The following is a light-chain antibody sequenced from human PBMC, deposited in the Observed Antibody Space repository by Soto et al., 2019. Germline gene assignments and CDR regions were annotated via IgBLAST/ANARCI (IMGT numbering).Light chain of an antibody. CDR3: MQSTQLPPT. V-gene: IGKV2D-29*02. J-gene: IGKJ5*01. CDR2: EVS. Sequence: DVVMTQTPLSLSVAPGQPASISCKSNQSLLHITGETFLFWYLQKPGQSPQLLIYEVSTRVSGVPDRFSGSGSGTDFTLEISRVETDDVCIYYCMQSTQLPPTFGQGTRLGIE. CDR1: QSLLHITGETF.